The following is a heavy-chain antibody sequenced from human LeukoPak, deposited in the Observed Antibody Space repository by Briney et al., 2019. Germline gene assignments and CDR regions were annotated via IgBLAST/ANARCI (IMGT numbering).Heavy chain of an antibody. CDR3: ARDWGYCSSTSCYALDY. D-gene: IGHD2-2*01. V-gene: IGHV1-18*01. J-gene: IGHJ4*02. CDR1: GYTFTSHG. Sequence: GASVKVSCRPSGYTFTSHGISWVRQAPGQGLEWMGWISAYNGNTNYAQKLQGRVTMTTDTSTSTAYMELRRLRSDDTAMYYCARDWGYCSSTSCYALDYWGQGTLVSVSS. CDR2: ISAYNGNT.